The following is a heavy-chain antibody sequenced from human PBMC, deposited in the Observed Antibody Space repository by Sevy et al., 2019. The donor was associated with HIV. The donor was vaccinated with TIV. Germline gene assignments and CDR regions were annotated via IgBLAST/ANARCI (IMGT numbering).Heavy chain of an antibody. D-gene: IGHD1-26*01. V-gene: IGHV1-2*02. CDR1: GFTFTDYY. J-gene: IGHJ4*01. Sequence: ASVKVSCKASGFTFTDYYMHWVRQAPGQGLEWMGWFNPNNGDSRSAQKFQGRVTLTGVMSISTAYMELTRLRSDDTAIYFCTRDDIYTHPWEFDWWGHGALVTVSS. CDR2: FNPNNGDS. CDR3: TRDDIYTHPWEFDW.